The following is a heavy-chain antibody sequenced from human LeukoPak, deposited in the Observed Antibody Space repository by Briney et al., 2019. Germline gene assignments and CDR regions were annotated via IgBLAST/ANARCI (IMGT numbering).Heavy chain of an antibody. CDR1: GFTFSSYG. CDR3: AKDPSRYSSSWLDY. Sequence: GRSLRLSCAASGFTFSSYGMHWVRQAPGKGLEWVAVIWYDGSNKYYADSVKGRFTISRDNSKNTLYLQMNSLRAEDTAVYYVAKDPSRYSSSWLDYWGQGTLVTVSS. V-gene: IGHV3-33*06. CDR2: IWYDGSNK. J-gene: IGHJ4*02. D-gene: IGHD6-13*01.